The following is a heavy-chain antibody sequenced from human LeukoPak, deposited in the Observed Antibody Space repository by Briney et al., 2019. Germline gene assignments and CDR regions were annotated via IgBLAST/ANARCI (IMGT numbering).Heavy chain of an antibody. V-gene: IGHV5-51*01. D-gene: IGHD3-22*01. J-gene: IGHJ3*02. CDR3: ARPIGDTYYYDSSGYHTPHDAFDI. CDR2: IYPGDSDT. CDR1: GYSFTSYW. Sequence: GESLKTSCKGSGYSFTSYWIGWVRQMPGKGLEWMGIIYPGDSDTRYSPSFQGQVTISADKSISTAYLQWSSLKASDTAMYYCARPIGDTYYYDSSGYHTPHDAFDIWGQGTMVTVSS.